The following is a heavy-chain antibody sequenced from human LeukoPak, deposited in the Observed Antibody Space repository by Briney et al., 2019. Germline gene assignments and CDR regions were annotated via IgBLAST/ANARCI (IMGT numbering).Heavy chain of an antibody. CDR2: INAGNGNI. Sequence: ASVKVSCKTSGYTFTNNAIHWVRQAPGQRLEWMGWINAGNGNIKYSQEFQDRVTITRDSSATTAYMELSSLRSEDMAVYYYAKGGAAPPGNWFDSWGQGTLVTVSS. D-gene: IGHD1-26*01. CDR3: AKGGAAPPGNWFDS. V-gene: IGHV1-3*03. CDR1: GYTFTNNA. J-gene: IGHJ5*01.